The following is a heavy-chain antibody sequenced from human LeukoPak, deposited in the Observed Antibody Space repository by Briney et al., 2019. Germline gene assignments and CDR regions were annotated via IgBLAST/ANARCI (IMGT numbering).Heavy chain of an antibody. Sequence: ASVKVSCKASGYTFTGYYMHWVRQAPGQGLEWMGWINPNSGGTNYAQKLQGRVTMTTDTSTSTAYMELRSLRSDDTAVYYCARGFYDSSGYYYYYYYMDVWGKGTTVTISS. J-gene: IGHJ6*03. CDR3: ARGFYDSSGYYYYYYYMDV. CDR2: INPNSGGT. CDR1: GYTFTGYY. D-gene: IGHD3-22*01. V-gene: IGHV1-2*02.